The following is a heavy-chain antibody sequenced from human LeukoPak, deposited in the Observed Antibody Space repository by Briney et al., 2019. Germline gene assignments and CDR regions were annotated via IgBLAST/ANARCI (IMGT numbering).Heavy chain of an antibody. J-gene: IGHJ4*02. D-gene: IGHD2-15*01. Sequence: PGGSLRLSCAASGFTFISYGMHWVRQAPGKGLEWVAFIRYDGSNKYYADSVKGRFTISRDNSKNTLYLQMNSLRAEDTAVYYCAKFALRYCSGGSCHPFDYWGQGTLVTVSS. CDR1: GFTFISYG. CDR3: AKFALRYCSGGSCHPFDY. V-gene: IGHV3-30*02. CDR2: IRYDGSNK.